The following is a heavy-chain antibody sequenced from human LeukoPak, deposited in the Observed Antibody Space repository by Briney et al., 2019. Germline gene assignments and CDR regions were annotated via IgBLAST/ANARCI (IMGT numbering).Heavy chain of an antibody. V-gene: IGHV1-2*02. Sequence: ASVKVSCKASGYTFTVYFLHWMRQAPGQGLELLGWINPHSGDTKYEQKFQGRVTMTRDTSITTAYMQLNSLTSDDTVLYARAYYYDISGPISAFDLWGQGTMVTVSS. J-gene: IGHJ3*01. D-gene: IGHD3-22*01. CDR2: INPHSGDT. CDR3: AYYYDISGPISAFDL. CDR1: GYTFTVYF.